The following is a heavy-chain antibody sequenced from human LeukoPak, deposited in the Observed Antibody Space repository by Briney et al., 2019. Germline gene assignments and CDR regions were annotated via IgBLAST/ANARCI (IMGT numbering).Heavy chain of an antibody. CDR3: ARGREIHGGSDTKLDDY. CDR2: ISPRSGDT. D-gene: IGHD3-10*01. V-gene: IGHV1-2*02. CDR1: GYSFTDYY. Sequence: ASVKVSCKASGYSFTDYYMHWVRQAPGQGLEWMGWISPRSGDTSYAQKFQGRVTMTRDTSMNTVDMDLSGLTSDDTAVFYCARGREIHGGSDTKLDDYWGQGTLVTVSS. J-gene: IGHJ4*02.